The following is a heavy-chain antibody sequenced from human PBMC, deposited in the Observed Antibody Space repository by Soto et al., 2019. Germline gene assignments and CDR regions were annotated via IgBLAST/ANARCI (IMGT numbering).Heavy chain of an antibody. Sequence: GASVKVSCKASGYTFTNNVINWVRQAPGQGLEWMGWISAYNGNTNYAQKLQGRVTMTTDTSTSTAYMELRSLRSDDTAVYYCARGGDSSSGEYYYYGMDVWGQGTTVTVSS. V-gene: IGHV1-18*01. CDR3: ARGGDSSSGEYYYYGMDV. CDR1: GYTFTNNV. D-gene: IGHD6-6*01. J-gene: IGHJ6*02. CDR2: ISAYNGNT.